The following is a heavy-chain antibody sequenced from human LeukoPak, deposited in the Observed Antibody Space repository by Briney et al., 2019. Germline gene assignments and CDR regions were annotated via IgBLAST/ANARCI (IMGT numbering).Heavy chain of an antibody. CDR3: AKDKSGYTSGWFDY. Sequence: GRSLRLSCAASGFTFDDYAMHWVRQAPGKGLERVSGISWNSGIIGYADSVKGRFTICRDNAKNSLYLQMNSLRAEDTALYYCAKDKSGYTSGWFDYWGQGTLVTVSS. V-gene: IGHV3-9*01. J-gene: IGHJ4*02. CDR2: ISWNSGII. D-gene: IGHD6-19*01. CDR1: GFTFDDYA.